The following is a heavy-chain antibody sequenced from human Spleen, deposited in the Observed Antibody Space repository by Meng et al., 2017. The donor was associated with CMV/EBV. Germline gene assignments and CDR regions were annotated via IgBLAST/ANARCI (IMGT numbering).Heavy chain of an antibody. Sequence: ASVKVSCKATGYTFTTYGISWVRQAPGQGLEWVGWISSSIHHTNYAKKFQDRVTMTKDKSTNTVYMELRNLRSDDTALYYCARDLGTCSPIGFGCSRNWFDPWGQGTQVTVSS. CDR3: ARDLGTCSPIGFGCSRNWFDP. J-gene: IGHJ5*02. D-gene: IGHD2-15*01. CDR2: ISSSIHHT. V-gene: IGHV1-18*01. CDR1: GYTFTTYG.